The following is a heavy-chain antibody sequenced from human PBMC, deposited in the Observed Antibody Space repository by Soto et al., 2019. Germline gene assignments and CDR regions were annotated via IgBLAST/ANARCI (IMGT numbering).Heavy chain of an antibody. CDR1: GYTFTSYG. V-gene: IGHV1-18*01. CDR3: AREGYYDSSGSNWFDP. D-gene: IGHD3-22*01. J-gene: IGHJ5*02. CDR2: ISAYNGNT. Sequence: GASVKVSCKASGYTFTSYGISWVRQAPGQGLEWMGWISAYNGNTNYAQKLQGRVTMTTDTSTSTAYMELRSLRSDDTAVYYCAREGYYDSSGSNWFDPWGQGTPVTVSS.